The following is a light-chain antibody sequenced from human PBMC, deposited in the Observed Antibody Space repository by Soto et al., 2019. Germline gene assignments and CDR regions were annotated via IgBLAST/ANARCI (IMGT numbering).Light chain of an antibody. CDR1: QSISSN. Sequence: EIVLTQSPGTLSSSPGDRATLSCRASQSISSNLAWYQQKLGQAPRLLIYGASTRATGIPARFSGSGSGTEFTLTISSLQSEDFAVYYCQQYNNWPPLTFGGGTKVDSK. CDR3: QQYNNWPPLT. V-gene: IGKV3-15*01. CDR2: GAS. J-gene: IGKJ4*01.